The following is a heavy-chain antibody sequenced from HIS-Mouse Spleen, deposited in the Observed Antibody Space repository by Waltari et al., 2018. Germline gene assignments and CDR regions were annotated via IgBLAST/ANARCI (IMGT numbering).Heavy chain of an antibody. CDR1: GGSISSSSYY. CDR3: ARDGNDDYGDYYFDY. J-gene: IGHJ4*02. D-gene: IGHD4-17*01. CDR2: IYYSGST. Sequence: QLQLQESGPGLVKPSETLSLTCTVSGGSISSSSYYWGWIRQPPGKGLEWIGSIYYSGSTYYNPCLKSRVTRSVDASKNQFSLKLSSVTAADTAVYYCARDGNDDYGDYYFDYWGQGTLVTVSS. V-gene: IGHV4-39*07.